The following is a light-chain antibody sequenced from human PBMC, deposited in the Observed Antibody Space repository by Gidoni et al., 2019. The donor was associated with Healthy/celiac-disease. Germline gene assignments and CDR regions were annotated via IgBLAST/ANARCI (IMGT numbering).Light chain of an antibody. CDR1: QGISNY. V-gene: IGKV1-27*01. CDR2: AAS. Sequence: DIQMTQLPSSLSASVGDRVTITCRASQGISNYLAWYQQKPGKVPKLLIYAASTLQSGVPSRFSGSGSGTDFTLTISSLQPEDVATYYCQKYNSAPRTFXXXTKVEIK. CDR3: QKYNSAPRT. J-gene: IGKJ1*01.